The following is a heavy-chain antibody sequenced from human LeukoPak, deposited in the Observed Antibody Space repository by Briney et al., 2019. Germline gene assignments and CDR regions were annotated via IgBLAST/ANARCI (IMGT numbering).Heavy chain of an antibody. CDR2: INPNSGGT. D-gene: IGHD3-22*01. J-gene: IGHJ5*02. CDR1: GYTFTGYY. V-gene: IGHV1-2*02. CDR3: ARDLQLYYYDSSGYT. Sequence: ASVKVSCKASGYTFTGYYMHWVRQAPGQGLEWMGWINPNSGGTNCAQKFQGRVTMTRDTSISTAYMELSRLRSDDTAVYYCARDLQLYYYDSSGYTWGQGTLVTVSS.